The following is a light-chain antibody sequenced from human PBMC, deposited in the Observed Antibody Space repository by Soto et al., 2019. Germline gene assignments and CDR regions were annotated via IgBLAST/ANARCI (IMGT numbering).Light chain of an antibody. V-gene: IGKV3-20*01. CDR2: GAS. J-gene: IGKJ1*01. CDR3: QQYASSPWT. CDR1: HSVSRSH. Sequence: EIVLTQSPGTLSLSPGERATLSCRASHSVSRSHLAWFQQKPGQAPRLLIYGASNRATGIPDRVSGSGSGTDFTLTINRLEPEDFAVYYCQQYASSPWTFGQGTKVDIK.